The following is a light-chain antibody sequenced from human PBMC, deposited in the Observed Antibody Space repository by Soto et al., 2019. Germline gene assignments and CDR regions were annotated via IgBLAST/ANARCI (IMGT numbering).Light chain of an antibody. V-gene: IGKV1-27*01. CDR2: AAS. CDR1: QGISSY. CDR3: QKYNSAPRT. Sequence: DIQMTQSPSSLSASVGNRVIITCRASQGISSYLAWYQQKPGKVPKLLIYAASTLQSGVPSRFSGSGSGTDFTLTISSLQPEDVATYYCQKYNSAPRTFGQGTKVEIK. J-gene: IGKJ1*01.